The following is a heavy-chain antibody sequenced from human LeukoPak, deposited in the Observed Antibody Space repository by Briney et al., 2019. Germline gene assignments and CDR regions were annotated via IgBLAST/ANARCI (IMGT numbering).Heavy chain of an antibody. CDR1: GYTFTGYY. V-gene: IGHV1-2*02. J-gene: IGHJ3*02. Sequence: ASVKVSCKASGYTFTGYYMHWVRQAPGQGLEWMGWINPNSGDTNYSQKFQGRVSMTRDTSINTAYMELSRLTSDDTAVYYCARDLYSSGWTDAFDIWGQGAMVTVSS. CDR2: INPNSGDT. D-gene: IGHD6-19*01. CDR3: ARDLYSSGWTDAFDI.